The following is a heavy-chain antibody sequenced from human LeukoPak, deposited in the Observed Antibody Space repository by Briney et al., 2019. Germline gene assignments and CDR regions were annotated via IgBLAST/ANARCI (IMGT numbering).Heavy chain of an antibody. CDR3: ARPLRNVVPAADLYYYYYMDV. D-gene: IGHD2-2*01. V-gene: IGHV3-11*01. J-gene: IGHJ6*03. CDR2: ISSSGSTI. CDR1: GFTFSDYY. Sequence: GGSLRLSCAASGFTFSDYYMSWIRQAPGKGLEWVSYISSSGSTIYYADSVKGRFTISRDNAKNSLYLQMNSLRAEDMAVYYCARPLRNVVPAADLYYYYYMDVWGKGTTVTVSS.